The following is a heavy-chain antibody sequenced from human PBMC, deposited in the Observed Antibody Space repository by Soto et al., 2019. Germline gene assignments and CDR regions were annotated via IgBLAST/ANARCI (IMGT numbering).Heavy chain of an antibody. J-gene: IGHJ5*02. CDR2: INAGNDNT. CDR3: ARGVGGLYYDSNWLDA. CDR1: GYPFTRYA. Sequence: DSVKVSCKGSGYPFTRYAMHWVRQAPGQRLEWMGWINAGNDNTKYSQKYQGRVTITRDTSGSTAYMELSRLRSEDTTVYFRARGVGGLYYDSNWLDAGSPGTLVTVSS. V-gene: IGHV1-3*01. D-gene: IGHD3-22*01.